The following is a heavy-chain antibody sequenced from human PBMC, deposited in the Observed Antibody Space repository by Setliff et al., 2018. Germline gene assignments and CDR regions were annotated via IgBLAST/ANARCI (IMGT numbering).Heavy chain of an antibody. CDR2: ISPYYGST. D-gene: IGHD3-22*01. CDR3: ARDLDYQYYYETSGRDAFDI. CDR1: GYSFTVFG. Sequence: ASVKVSCKTSGYSFTVFGISWVRQAPGQGLEWMGWISPYYGSTDYAQKFQGRVTMTTDTSTSTAYMELARLTTDDTAVYYCARDLDYQYYYETSGRDAFDIWGLGTMVTISS. J-gene: IGHJ3*02. V-gene: IGHV1-18*01.